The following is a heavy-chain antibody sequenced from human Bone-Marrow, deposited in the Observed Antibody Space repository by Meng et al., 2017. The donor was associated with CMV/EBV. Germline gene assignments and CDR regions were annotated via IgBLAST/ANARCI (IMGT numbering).Heavy chain of an antibody. CDR2: ISAYNGNT. D-gene: IGHD2-2*01. J-gene: IGHJ5*02. CDR3: ARDLQYCGSTSCYDDCFDP. V-gene: IGHV1-18*04. Sequence: ASVKVSCKASGYTFTSYYMHWVRQAPGQGLEWMGWISAYNGNTNYAQKLQGRVTMTTDTSTSTAYMELRSLRSDDTAVYYCARDLQYCGSTSCYDDCFDPWGQGTLVTVSS. CDR1: GYTFTSYY.